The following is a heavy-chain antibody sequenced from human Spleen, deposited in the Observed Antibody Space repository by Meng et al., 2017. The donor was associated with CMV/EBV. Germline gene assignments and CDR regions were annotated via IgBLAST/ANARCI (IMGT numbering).Heavy chain of an antibody. D-gene: IGHD6-6*01. CDR1: GFTFSSYA. Sequence: GESLKISCAASGFTFSSYAMHWVRQAPGKGLEWVAVISYDGSNKYYADSVKGRSTISRDNSKNTLYLQMNSLRAEDTAVYYCARSLSLSIAWYSSSSDYYYYGMDVWGQGTTVTVSS. CDR2: ISYDGSNK. V-gene: IGHV3-30-3*01. J-gene: IGHJ6*02. CDR3: ARSLSLSIAWYSSSSDYYYYGMDV.